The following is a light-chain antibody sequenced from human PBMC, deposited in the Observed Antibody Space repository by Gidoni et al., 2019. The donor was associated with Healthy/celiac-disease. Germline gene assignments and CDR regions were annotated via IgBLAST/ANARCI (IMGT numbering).Light chain of an antibody. CDR2: GNS. CDR3: QSYDSSLSGSGVV. CDR1: SSNIGAGYD. J-gene: IGLJ2*01. Sequence: QSVLTQQPSVAGAPGQRVTISCTGSSSNIGAGYDVHWYQQLPGTAPKLLIYGNSNRPSGVPDRFSGSKSGTSASLAITGLQAEDEADYYCQSYDSSLSGSGVVFGGGTKLTVL. V-gene: IGLV1-40*01.